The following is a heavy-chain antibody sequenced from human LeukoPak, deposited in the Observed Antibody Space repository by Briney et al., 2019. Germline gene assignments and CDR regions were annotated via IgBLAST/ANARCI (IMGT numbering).Heavy chain of an antibody. V-gene: IGHV4-28*03. J-gene: IGHJ1*01. Sequence: SETLSLTCAVSGYSISSSNWWGWIRQPPGKGLEWIGYIYYSGSAYYNTSLNSRVTMSVDTSKNQFSLKLSSVTAVNTAVYYCARGYCSSTICFQYFHHWGQGTLVTVSS. CDR1: GYSISSSNW. CDR2: IYYSGSA. CDR3: ARGYCSSTICFQYFHH. D-gene: IGHD2-2*01.